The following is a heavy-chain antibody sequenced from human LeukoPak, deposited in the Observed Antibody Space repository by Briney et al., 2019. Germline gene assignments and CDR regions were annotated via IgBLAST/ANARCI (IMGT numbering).Heavy chain of an antibody. D-gene: IGHD3-10*01. CDR2: IWYDGSNK. Sequence: PGGSLRLSCAASGFTFSSYGMHWVRQAPGKGLEWVAVIWYDGSNKYYADSVKGRFTISRDNSKNTLYLQMNSLRAEDTAVYYCAKDRGAYYYGSGSYSDYWGQGTLVTVSS. CDR1: GFTFSSYG. CDR3: AKDRGAYYYGSGSYSDY. J-gene: IGHJ4*02. V-gene: IGHV3-33*06.